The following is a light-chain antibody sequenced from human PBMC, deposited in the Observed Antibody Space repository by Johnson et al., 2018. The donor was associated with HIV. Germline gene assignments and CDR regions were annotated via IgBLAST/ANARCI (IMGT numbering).Light chain of an antibody. V-gene: IGLV1-51*01. J-gene: IGLJ1*01. CDR1: SSNIGNNY. CDR3: ATWDSSLSAGV. CDR2: DNN. Sequence: QSVLTQPPSVSAAPGQKVIISCSGSSSNIGNNYVSWYQQLPGTAPKLLIYDNNKRPSGIPDRFSGSKSGTSATLGITGLQTGDEADYYCATWDSSLSAGVYGTGTKVTV.